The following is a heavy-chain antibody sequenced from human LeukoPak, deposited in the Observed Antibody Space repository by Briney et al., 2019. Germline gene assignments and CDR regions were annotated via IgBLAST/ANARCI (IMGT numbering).Heavy chain of an antibody. CDR1: ADSISSSRYF. J-gene: IGHJ4*02. D-gene: IGHD1-26*01. CDR3: ARQTVSGWEVRPYDF. CDR2: VYYTGTT. Sequence: SETLSLTCNVSADSISSSRYFWGWIRQPPGKGLEWIGNVYYTGTTYFNPSLKSRLTMSVDTSKNQFSLKLNSVTAADTAIYFCARQTVSGWEVRPYDFWGQGTLVTVSS. V-gene: IGHV4-39*01.